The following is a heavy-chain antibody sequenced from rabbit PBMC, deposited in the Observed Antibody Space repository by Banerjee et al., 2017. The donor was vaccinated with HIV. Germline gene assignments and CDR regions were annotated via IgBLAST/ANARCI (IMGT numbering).Heavy chain of an antibody. CDR2: IYAGGRGTT. J-gene: IGHJ4*01. V-gene: IGHV1S45*01. CDR1: GFSFSNGYV. Sequence: QEQLEESGGDLVKPEGSLTLTCTASGFSFSNGYVMCWVRQAPGKGLEWLACIYAGGRGTTYYATWAKGRFTISRTSSTTVTLQMTSLTAADTATYFCARNGAGSNFAFNLWGPGTLVTVS. CDR3: ARNGAGSNFAFNL. D-gene: IGHD4-2*01.